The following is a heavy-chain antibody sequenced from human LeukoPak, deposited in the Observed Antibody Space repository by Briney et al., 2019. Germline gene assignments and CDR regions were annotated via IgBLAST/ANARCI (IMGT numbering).Heavy chain of an antibody. V-gene: IGHV4-61*02. J-gene: IGHJ4*02. CDR3: AREGFYDFWSGYYGN. CDR1: GGSISSGSYY. CDR2: IYTSGST. Sequence: SETLSLTCTVSGGSISSGSYYWSWIRQPAGKGLVWIGRIYTSGSTNYNPSLKSRVTISVDTSKNQFSLKLSSVTAADTAVYYCAREGFYDFWSGYYGNWGQGTLVTVSS. D-gene: IGHD3-3*01.